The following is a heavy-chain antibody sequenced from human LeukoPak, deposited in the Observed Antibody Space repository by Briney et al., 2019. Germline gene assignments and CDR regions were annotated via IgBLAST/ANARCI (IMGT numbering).Heavy chain of an antibody. CDR1: GFTFSSYA. J-gene: IGHJ4*02. V-gene: IGHV3-48*03. CDR2: ISSSGSTI. Sequence: GRSLRLSCAASGFTFSSYAMHWVRQAPGKGLEWVSYISSSGSTIYYADSVKGRFTISRDNAKNSLYLQMNSLRAEDTAVYYCARRSGDGYNYYFDYWGQGTLVTVSS. D-gene: IGHD5-24*01. CDR3: ARRSGDGYNYYFDY.